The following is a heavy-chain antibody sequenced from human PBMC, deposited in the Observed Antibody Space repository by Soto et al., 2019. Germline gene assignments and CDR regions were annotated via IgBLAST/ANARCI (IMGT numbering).Heavy chain of an antibody. CDR3: VREDTRRNNDFWSGHYTCDAFGI. CDR2: IKQDGSDK. D-gene: IGHD3-3*01. V-gene: IGHV3-7*01. J-gene: IGHJ3*02. CDR1: GFTFSRYW. Sequence: EVQLVESGGGLVQPGGSLRLSCAASGFTFSRYWMSWVRQAPGKGLEWVANIKQDGSDKYYVESVKGRFTMTRDNTKNSLYLQMNNRSGEDTAVDYCVREDTRRNNDFWSGHYTCDAFGIWGQGRMVTVSS.